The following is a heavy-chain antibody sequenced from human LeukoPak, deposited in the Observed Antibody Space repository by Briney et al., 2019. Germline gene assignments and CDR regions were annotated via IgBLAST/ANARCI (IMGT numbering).Heavy chain of an antibody. CDR3: ARSTTGGRELLRSRALDY. CDR2: INPSGDST. Sequence: ASVKVSCKASGYTFTSYYMHWVRQAPGQGLEWMGIINPSGDSTSYAQKFQGRVTMTRDTSTSTVYMELSSLRSEDTAVYYCARSTTGGRELLRSRALDYWGQGTLVTVSS. J-gene: IGHJ4*02. V-gene: IGHV1-46*01. CDR1: GYTFTSYY. D-gene: IGHD1-26*01.